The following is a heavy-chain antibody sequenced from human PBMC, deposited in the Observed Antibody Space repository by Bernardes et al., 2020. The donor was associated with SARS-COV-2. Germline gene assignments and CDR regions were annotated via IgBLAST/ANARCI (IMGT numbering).Heavy chain of an antibody. CDR1: GGSISSGSYY. CDR2: IYTSGST. J-gene: IGHJ5*02. D-gene: IGHD6-19*01. V-gene: IGHV4-61*02. CDR3: ARGPISGSGWYIFNLGWFDP. Sequence: SETLSLTCTVSGGSISSGSYYWSWIRQPAGKGLEWIGRIYTSGSTNYNPSLKSRVTISVDTSKNQFSLKLSSVTAADTAVYYCARGPISGSGWYIFNLGWFDPWGQGTLVTVSS.